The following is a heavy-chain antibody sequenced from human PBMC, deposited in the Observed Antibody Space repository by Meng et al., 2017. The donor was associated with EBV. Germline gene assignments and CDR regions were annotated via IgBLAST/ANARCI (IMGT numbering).Heavy chain of an antibody. CDR3: ARDITAMPNENWVDP. CDR2: IYYSGST. V-gene: IGHV4-39*07. Sequence: QRQLQESGPGLVKPSETLSSTCTVPGGSISSSSYYWGWIRQPPGKGLGWIGSIYYSGSTYYNPSLKSRVTISVDTSKNQFSLKLSSVTAADTAVYYCARDITAMPNENWVDPCGQVTLCNVSS. D-gene: IGHD5-18*01. CDR1: GGSISSSSYY. J-gene: IGHJ5*02.